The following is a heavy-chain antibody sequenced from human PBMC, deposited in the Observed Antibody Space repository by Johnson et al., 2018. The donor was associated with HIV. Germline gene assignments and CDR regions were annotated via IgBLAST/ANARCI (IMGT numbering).Heavy chain of an antibody. J-gene: IGHJ3*02. V-gene: IGHV3-7*02. CDR1: GFTFSSYW. Sequence: VQLVESGGGLVQPGGSLRLSCAASGFTFSSYWMSWVRQAPGKGLEWVANIKQDGSENYSVDSVKGRFTISRYNAKNSLYLQMNSLRAEDTAVYYSARGSLYYYDSSNYYSTYAFDIWGQGTMVTVSS. CDR3: ARGSLYYYDSSNYYSTYAFDI. D-gene: IGHD3-22*01. CDR2: IKQDGSEN.